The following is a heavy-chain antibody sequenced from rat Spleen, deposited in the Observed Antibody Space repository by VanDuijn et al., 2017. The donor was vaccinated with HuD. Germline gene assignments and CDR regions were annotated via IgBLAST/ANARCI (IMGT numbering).Heavy chain of an antibody. V-gene: IGHV5-25*01. D-gene: IGHD5-1*01. J-gene: IGHJ2*01. CDR3: ATVGPDWEFGY. CDR2: ITSRGGDT. CDR1: GFTFTDFY. Sequence: EVQLVESDGGLVQPGRSLKLSCAASGFTFTDFYMAWVRQAPTKGLEWVASITSRGGDTYYRDSVKGRFTISRDNAKSTLSLQMDSLRSEDTATYYCATVGPDWEFGYWGQGVMVTVSS.